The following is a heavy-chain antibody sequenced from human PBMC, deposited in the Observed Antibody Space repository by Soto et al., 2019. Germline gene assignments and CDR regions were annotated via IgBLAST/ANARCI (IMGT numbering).Heavy chain of an antibody. Sequence: PGESLKISCKGSGYSFTSYWIGWVRQMPGKGLEWMGIIYPGDSDTRYSPSFQGQVTISADKSISTAYLQWSSLKASDTAMYYCARCSRDGYNYYYYGMDVWGQGTTVTVSS. CDR2: IYPGDSDT. D-gene: IGHD5-12*01. V-gene: IGHV5-51*01. J-gene: IGHJ6*02. CDR1: GYSFTSYW. CDR3: ARCSRDGYNYYYYGMDV.